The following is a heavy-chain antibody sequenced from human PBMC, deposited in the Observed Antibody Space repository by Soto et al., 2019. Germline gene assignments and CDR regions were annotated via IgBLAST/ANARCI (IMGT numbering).Heavy chain of an antibody. V-gene: IGHV3-66*01. D-gene: IGHD6-25*01. J-gene: IGHJ6*02. CDR3: ASDRIPAGKDV. CDR2: IYSGGRT. Sequence: GGSLRLSCAASGFTVSSNYMSWVRQAPGKGLEWVSVIYSGGRTYYADSVKGRFTISRDNSKNTVYLQMNSLRAEDTAVYYCASDRIPAGKDVWGQGTTVTVSS. CDR1: GFTVSSNY.